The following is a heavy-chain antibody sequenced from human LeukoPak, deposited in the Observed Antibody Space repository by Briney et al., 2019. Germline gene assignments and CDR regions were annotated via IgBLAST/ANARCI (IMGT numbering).Heavy chain of an antibody. CDR1: GGSISSYY. Sequence: SETLSLTCTVSGGSISSYYWNWIRQPPGKGLEWIGYIHYNGGTKYNPSLKSRVTISVDTSKNQISLNLNSVTAADTAVYYCAREHYSYGFAYWGQGTLVTVSS. CDR2: IHYNGGT. J-gene: IGHJ4*02. CDR3: AREHYSYGFAY. D-gene: IGHD5-18*01. V-gene: IGHV4-59*01.